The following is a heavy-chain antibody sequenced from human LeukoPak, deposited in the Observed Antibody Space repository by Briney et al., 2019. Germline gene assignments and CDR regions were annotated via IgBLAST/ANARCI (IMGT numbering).Heavy chain of an antibody. Sequence: ASVKVSCKASGYTFTVYYMHWVRQAPGQGLEWMGWISAYNGNTNYAQKLQGRVTITTDTSTSTAYMELSGLRSDDTAVYYCARGPHWDPHFDYWGQGTLVTVSS. CDR2: ISAYNGNT. J-gene: IGHJ4*02. CDR1: GYTFTVYY. CDR3: ARGPHWDPHFDY. D-gene: IGHD7-27*01. V-gene: IGHV1-18*04.